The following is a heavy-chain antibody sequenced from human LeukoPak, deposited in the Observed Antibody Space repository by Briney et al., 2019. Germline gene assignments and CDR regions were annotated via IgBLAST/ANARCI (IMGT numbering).Heavy chain of an antibody. Sequence: PSETLSLTCTVSGGSISGYYWIWIRQPPGKGLEWIGYIYYSGSTTYNPSLKSRLTISVDTSKNQFSLKLSSVTAADTAVYYCARPNRFDPWGQGTLVTVSS. V-gene: IGHV4-59*12. CDR3: ARPNRFDP. CDR2: IYYSGST. CDR1: GGSISGYY. J-gene: IGHJ5*02.